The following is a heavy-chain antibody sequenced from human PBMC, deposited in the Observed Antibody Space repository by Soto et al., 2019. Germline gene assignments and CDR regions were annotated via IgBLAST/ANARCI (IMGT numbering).Heavy chain of an antibody. V-gene: IGHV3-74*01. Sequence: GGSLRLSCAASGFTFSSYWMHWVRQAPGKGLVWVSRINSDGSSTSYADSVKGRFTISRDNAKNTLYLQMNSLRAEDTAVYYCARRARAQQQLPPGAFDIWGQGTMVTVSS. CDR1: GFTFSSYW. CDR3: ARRARAQQQLPPGAFDI. D-gene: IGHD6-13*01. CDR2: INSDGSST. J-gene: IGHJ3*02.